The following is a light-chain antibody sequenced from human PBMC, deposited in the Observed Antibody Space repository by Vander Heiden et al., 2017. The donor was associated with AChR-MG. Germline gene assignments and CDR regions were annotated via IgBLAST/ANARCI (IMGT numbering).Light chain of an antibody. CDR1: QSISSY. J-gene: IGKJ1*01. CDR3: QQSYSTRGT. Sequence: DIQMTQSPSSLSASAGDRVTITCRASQSISSYLNWYQQKPGKAPKLLIYAASSLQSGVPSRFSGSGSGTDFTLTISSLQPEDFATYYCQQSYSTRGTFGQGTKVEIK. V-gene: IGKV1-39*01. CDR2: AAS.